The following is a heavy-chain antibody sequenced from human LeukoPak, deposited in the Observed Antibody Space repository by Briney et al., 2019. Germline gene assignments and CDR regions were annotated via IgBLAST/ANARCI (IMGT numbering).Heavy chain of an antibody. Sequence: GRSLRLSCAASGFTFDDYAMHWVRQAPGKGLEWVSGISWNSGSIGYADSVKGRFTISRDNAKNSLYLQMNSLRAEDTALCYCAKDVEYSSSPNFDYWGQGTLVTVSS. CDR2: ISWNSGSI. J-gene: IGHJ4*02. CDR1: GFTFDDYA. V-gene: IGHV3-9*01. D-gene: IGHD6-6*01. CDR3: AKDVEYSSSPNFDY.